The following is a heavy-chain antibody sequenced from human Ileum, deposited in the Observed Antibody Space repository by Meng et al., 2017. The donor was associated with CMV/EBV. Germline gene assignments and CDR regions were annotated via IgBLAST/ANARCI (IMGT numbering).Heavy chain of an antibody. CDR1: GYPFSDHY. V-gene: IGHV1-2*02. CDR3: ARDKCGADCQLGFFDS. CDR2: INPSSGDT. J-gene: IGHJ5*01. D-gene: IGHD2-21*01. Sequence: SGYPFSDHYMYWVRQVPGQGLEWMGWINPSSGDTKFAEKFRDRVTMTRDLSTNTAYMEVSSLRADDTAVYFCARDKCGADCQLGFFDSWGLGTLVTVSS.